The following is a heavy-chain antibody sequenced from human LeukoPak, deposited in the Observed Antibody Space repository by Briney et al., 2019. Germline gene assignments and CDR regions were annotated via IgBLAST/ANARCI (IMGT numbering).Heavy chain of an antibody. CDR3: ARDLSGHGAFDM. J-gene: IGHJ3*02. CDR2: VSDSGGST. D-gene: IGHD3-3*01. Sequence: GGSLRLSCAASGFTFTSYAMSWVRQAPGKGLEWVSAVSDSGGSTYYADSVKGRFTVSRDSSKNTLYLQMNSLRAEDTAVYYCARDLSGHGAFDMWGQGTMVTVSS. V-gene: IGHV3-23*01. CDR1: GFTFTSYA.